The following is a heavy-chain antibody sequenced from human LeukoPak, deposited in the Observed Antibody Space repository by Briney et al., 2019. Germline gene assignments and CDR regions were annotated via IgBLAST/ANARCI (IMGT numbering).Heavy chain of an antibody. CDR1: GYTFTSYG. CDR2: ISAYNGNT. Sequence: ASVMVSCKASGYTFTSYGISWVRQAPGQGLEWMGWISAYNGNTNYAQKLQGRVTMTTDTSTSTAYMELRSLRSDDTAVYYCARSPWNDRYYYYMDVWGKGTTVTVSS. J-gene: IGHJ6*03. D-gene: IGHD1-1*01. V-gene: IGHV1-18*01. CDR3: ARSPWNDRYYYYMDV.